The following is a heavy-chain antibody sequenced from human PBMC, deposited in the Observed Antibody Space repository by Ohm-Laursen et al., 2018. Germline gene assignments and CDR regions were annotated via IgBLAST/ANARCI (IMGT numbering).Heavy chain of an antibody. CDR1: GFSVSSYD. V-gene: IGHV3-21*01. CDR3: ARVSNYPRKDFQH. J-gene: IGHJ1*01. D-gene: IGHD4/OR15-4a*01. Sequence: SLRLSYSASGFSVSSYDMNWVRQAPGKGLEWISYISETSSHIYDADSVRGRFTVARDIAKNSLYLQLNSLRVEDTAVYYCARVSNYPRKDFQHWGQGTLVTVSS. CDR2: ISETSSHI.